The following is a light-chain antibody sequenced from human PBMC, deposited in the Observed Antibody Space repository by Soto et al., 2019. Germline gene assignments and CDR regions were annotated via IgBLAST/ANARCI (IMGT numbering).Light chain of an antibody. J-gene: IGKJ1*01. CDR3: QQYGSSPWT. Sequence: EIVLTQSPSTLSLSAWERSTLSCMASQSIYNFLAWYQQKPGQAPRLLTYGASNRATGIPARFSGSGSGTDFTLTISRLEPEDFAVYYCQQYGSSPWTLGQGTKVDIK. CDR2: GAS. CDR1: QSIYNF. V-gene: IGKV3-20*01.